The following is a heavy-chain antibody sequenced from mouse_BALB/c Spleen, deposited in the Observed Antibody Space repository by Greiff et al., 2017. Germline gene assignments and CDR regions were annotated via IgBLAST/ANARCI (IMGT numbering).Heavy chain of an antibody. V-gene: IGHV1-69*01. CDR1: GYTFTDYW. CDR2: IDTSDSYT. Sequence: QVQLQQPGAELVMPGASVKMSCKASGYTFTDYWMHWVKQRPGQGLEWIGAIDTSDSYTSYNQKFKGKATLTVDESSSTAYMQLSSLTSEDSAVYYCARWAYDGYYSYWGQGTLVTVSA. CDR3: ARWAYDGYYSY. D-gene: IGHD2-3*01. J-gene: IGHJ3*01.